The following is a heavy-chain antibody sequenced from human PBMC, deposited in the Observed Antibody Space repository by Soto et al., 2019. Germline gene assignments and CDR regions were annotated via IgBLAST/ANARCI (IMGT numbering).Heavy chain of an antibody. D-gene: IGHD6-19*01. CDR3: ARDSADSSGWYLVY. V-gene: IGHV3-33*01. CDR1: GFPFRNYG. Sequence: GGSLRLSCAASGFPFRNYGMHWVRQAPGKGLEWVAVTWYDGNDKYYADSVKGRFTISRDKSKNTLYLQMNSLRVEDTAVYYCARDSADSSGWYLVYWGQGTLVTVSS. J-gene: IGHJ4*02. CDR2: TWYDGNDK.